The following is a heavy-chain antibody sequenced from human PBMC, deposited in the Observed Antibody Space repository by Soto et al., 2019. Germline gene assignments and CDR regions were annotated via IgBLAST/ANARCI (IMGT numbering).Heavy chain of an antibody. CDR1: GFTFSNAW. J-gene: IGHJ6*02. D-gene: IGHD3-22*01. CDR2: IKSKTDGGTT. Sequence: GGSLRLSCAASGFTFSNAWMSWVRQAPGKGLEWVGRIKSKTDGGTTDYAAPVKGRFTISRDDSKNTLYLQMNSLKTEDTAVYYCTTESSGYYRLLYYYYGMDVWGQGTTVTSP. V-gene: IGHV3-15*01. CDR3: TTESSGYYRLLYYYYGMDV.